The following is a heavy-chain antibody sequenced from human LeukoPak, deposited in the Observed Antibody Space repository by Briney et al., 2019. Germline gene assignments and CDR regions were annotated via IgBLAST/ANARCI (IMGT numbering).Heavy chain of an antibody. CDR1: GFTFSSYG. D-gene: IGHD3-22*01. CDR3: AKDHEYDSSGYYSPTGTNWFDP. CDR2: IRYDGSNK. J-gene: IGHJ5*02. V-gene: IGHV3-30*02. Sequence: GGSLRLSCAASGFTFSSYGMHWVRQAPGKGLEWVAFIRYDGSNKYYADSVKGRFTISRDNSKNTLYLQMNSLRAEDTAVYYCAKDHEYDSSGYYSPTGTNWFDPWGQGTLVTVSS.